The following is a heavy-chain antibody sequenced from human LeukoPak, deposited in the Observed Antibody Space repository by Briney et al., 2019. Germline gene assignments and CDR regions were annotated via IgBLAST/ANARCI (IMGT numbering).Heavy chain of an antibody. Sequence: SETLSLTCPVYGGSFSGYYWSWIRQPPGKGLEWIGEINHSGSTNYNPSLKSRVTISVDTSKNQFSLKLSSVTAADTAVYYCARGAEMATGHFDYWGQGTLVTVSS. CDR1: GGSFSGYY. CDR2: INHSGST. D-gene: IGHD5-24*01. J-gene: IGHJ4*02. CDR3: ARGAEMATGHFDY. V-gene: IGHV4-34*01.